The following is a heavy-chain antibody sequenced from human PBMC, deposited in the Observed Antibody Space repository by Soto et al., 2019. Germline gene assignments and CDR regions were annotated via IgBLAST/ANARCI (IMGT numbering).Heavy chain of an antibody. CDR1: GGTFSSYA. V-gene: IGHV1-69*13. CDR2: IIPIFGTA. CDR3: ARSHPYFVVVVAAIAATGFDP. J-gene: IGHJ5*02. D-gene: IGHD2-15*01. Sequence: ASVKVSCKASGGTFSSYAFSWVRQAPGPGLEWMGGIIPIFGTANYAQKFQGRVTITADESTSTAYMELSSLRSEDTAVYYCARSHPYFVVVVAAIAATGFDPWGQGTLVTVPS.